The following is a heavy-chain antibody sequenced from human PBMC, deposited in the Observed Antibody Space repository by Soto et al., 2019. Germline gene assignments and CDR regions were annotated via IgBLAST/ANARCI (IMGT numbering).Heavy chain of an antibody. CDR2: IIPMFDTA. CDR3: ARSLTYYYETNGYYLGNI. V-gene: IGHV1-69*01. D-gene: IGHD3-22*01. Sequence: QVQLVQSGAEVKKPGSSVKVSCKASGGTFSSYAFSWVRQAPGQGLEWMGGIIPMFDTANYAQKFQDRVTISADESTSTAYMELSSLTSEDTAVYYCARSLTYYYETNGYYLGNIWGQGTLVTVSS. J-gene: IGHJ4*02. CDR1: GGTFSSYA.